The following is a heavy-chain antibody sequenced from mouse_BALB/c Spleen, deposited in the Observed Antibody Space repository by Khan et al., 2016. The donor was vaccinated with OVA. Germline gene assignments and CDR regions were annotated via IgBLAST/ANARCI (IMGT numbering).Heavy chain of an antibody. D-gene: IGHD1-1*02. Sequence: EVELVESGGGFMQPGGSLKLSCATSGFTFTDYYMYWVRQTPEKRLEWVAYISNCGTTTYYPDTVRGRFTISSDNDKNTLYLQMSRLGSDDTAIYFCAREGDGGGLAYWGQGTLVTVSA. J-gene: IGHJ3*01. CDR3: AREGDGGGLAY. CDR1: GFTFTDYY. V-gene: IGHV5-12*02. CDR2: ISNCGTTT.